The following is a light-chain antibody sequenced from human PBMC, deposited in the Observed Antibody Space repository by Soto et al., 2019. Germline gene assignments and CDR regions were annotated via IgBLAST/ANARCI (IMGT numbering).Light chain of an antibody. CDR3: GSYTSGSPPYV. CDR1: GRDVGLYDY. CDR2: EVN. V-gene: IGLV2-14*03. Sequence: QSALAQPASVSGSLGQSITISCTGTGRDVGLYDYVSWYQQQPGKAPKLIIYEVNKRPSGVFNRFSGSKSGNTASLTISGLQADDDADYYCGSYTSGSPPYVFGTGTKVTVL. J-gene: IGLJ1*01.